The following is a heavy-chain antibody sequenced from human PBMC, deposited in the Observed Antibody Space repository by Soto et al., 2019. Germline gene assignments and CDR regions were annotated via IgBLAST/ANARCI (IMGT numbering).Heavy chain of an antibody. J-gene: IGHJ4*02. V-gene: IGHV4-59*01. Sequence: QVQLQESGPGLVKPSETLSLTCTVSGGSISSYCWSWIRQPPGKGLEWIGYICYSGSTNYNPSLKSRVTISVDTSKNQFSLKLSSVTAADTAVYYCARVRYSGSYYYFDYWGQGTLVTVSS. CDR1: GGSISSYC. D-gene: IGHD1-26*01. CDR2: ICYSGST. CDR3: ARVRYSGSYYYFDY.